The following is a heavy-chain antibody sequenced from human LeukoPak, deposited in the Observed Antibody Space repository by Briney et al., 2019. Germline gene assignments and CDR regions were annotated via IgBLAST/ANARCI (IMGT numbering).Heavy chain of an antibody. CDR1: GFTFSNYA. D-gene: IGHD6-13*01. CDR3: ARLAAADVYFDY. CDR2: IKQDGSEK. Sequence: GGSLRLSCAASGFTFSNYAMSWVRQAPGKGLEWVANIKQDGSEKYYVDSVKGRFTISRDNAKNSLYLQMNSLRAEDTAVYYCARLAAADVYFDYWGQGTLVTVSS. J-gene: IGHJ4*02. V-gene: IGHV3-7*01.